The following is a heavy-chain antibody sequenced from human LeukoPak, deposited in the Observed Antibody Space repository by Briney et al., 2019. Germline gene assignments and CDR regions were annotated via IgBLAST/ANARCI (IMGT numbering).Heavy chain of an antibody. Sequence: SETLSLTCTVSGGSISSYYWSWIRQPPGKGLEWIGYIYYSGSTNYNPSLKSRVTMSVDTSTNQFSLKLSSVTAADAAMYYCARGGVVSTYNWFDPWGQGTLVTVSS. J-gene: IGHJ5*02. CDR3: ARGGVVSTYNWFDP. CDR2: IYYSGST. D-gene: IGHD3-3*01. CDR1: GGSISSYY. V-gene: IGHV4-59*12.